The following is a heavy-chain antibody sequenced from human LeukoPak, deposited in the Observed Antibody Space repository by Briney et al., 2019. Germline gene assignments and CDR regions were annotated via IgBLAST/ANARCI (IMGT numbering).Heavy chain of an antibody. Sequence: GGSLRLSCAASGFTFSDYSMNWVRQAPGKGLEWVSYISSSGSTIHYADSVKGRFTISRDNARNSLYLQMNSLRAEDTAVYYCARGPPALDYYYYYYMDVWGKGTTVTVSS. CDR2: ISSSGSTI. CDR1: GFTFSDYS. J-gene: IGHJ6*03. CDR3: ARGPPALDYYYYYYMDV. V-gene: IGHV3-48*04. D-gene: IGHD1-1*01.